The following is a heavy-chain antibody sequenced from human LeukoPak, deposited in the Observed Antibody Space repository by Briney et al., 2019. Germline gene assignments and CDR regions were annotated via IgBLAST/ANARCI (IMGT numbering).Heavy chain of an antibody. CDR1: GYTFTGYY. J-gene: IGHJ4*02. CDR2: INPNSGGT. V-gene: IGHV1-2*02. Sequence: ASVKVSCNASGYTFTGYYMHWVRQAPGQGVEWMGWINPNSGGTNYAQKFQGRVTMTRDTSISTAYMELSRLRSDDTAVYYCAREGDYYGSGSYYDKKPLDYWGQGTLVTVSS. CDR3: AREGDYYGSGSYYDKKPLDY. D-gene: IGHD3-10*01.